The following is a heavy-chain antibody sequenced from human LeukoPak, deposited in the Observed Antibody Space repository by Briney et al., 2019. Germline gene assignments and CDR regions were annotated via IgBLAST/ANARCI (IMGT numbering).Heavy chain of an antibody. J-gene: IGHJ6*03. CDR1: GFTFSDHY. CDR2: SRNKANSYST. D-gene: IGHD3-10*01. CDR3: VRLSRGAMNYYMDV. Sequence: QPGGSLRVSCAASGFTFSDHYMDWVRQAPGKGLEWVDRSRNKANSYSTTFGKSVKGRLTISRDESENSLYLQLNSLKTEDTGVYYCVRLSRGAMNYYMDVWGKGTTVTISS. V-gene: IGHV3-72*01.